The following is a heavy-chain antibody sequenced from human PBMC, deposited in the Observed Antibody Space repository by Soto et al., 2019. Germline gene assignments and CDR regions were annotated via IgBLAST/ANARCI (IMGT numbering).Heavy chain of an antibody. V-gene: IGHV3-13*01. J-gene: IGHJ4*02. CDR3: ARDLMCLRGGSCYFDY. D-gene: IGHD2-15*01. Sequence: GGSLRLSCAASGFTFSSYDMHWVRQATGKGLEWVSAIGTAGDTYYPGSVKGRFTISRENAKNSLYLQMNSLRAGDTAVYYCARDLMCLRGGSCYFDYWGQGTLVTVSS. CDR2: IGTAGDT. CDR1: GFTFSSYD.